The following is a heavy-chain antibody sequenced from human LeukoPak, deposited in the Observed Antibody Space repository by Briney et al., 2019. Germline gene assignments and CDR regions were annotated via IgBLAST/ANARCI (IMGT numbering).Heavy chain of an antibody. D-gene: IGHD2-15*01. J-gene: IGHJ3*02. CDR2: IVYSGAT. Sequence: PSETLSLTCTVSGDSIIGYFWGWIRQPPGKGLESIGYIVYSGATNYNPSLKSRVAISVDKPKNQFSLKLRFVTAADTAVYYCARLDSDGPYAFHIWGHGTMVTVSS. V-gene: IGHV4-59*08. CDR1: GDSIIGYF. CDR3: ARLDSDGPYAFHI.